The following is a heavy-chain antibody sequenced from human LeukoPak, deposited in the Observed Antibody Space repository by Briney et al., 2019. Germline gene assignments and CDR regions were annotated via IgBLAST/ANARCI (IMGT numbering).Heavy chain of an antibody. Sequence: SVKLSCTVSGGTFSSYAISWGRQAPGQRHEWMGGIIPIFGTANYAQKCQGRVTITADESTSTAYMELSSLRSEDTAVYYCQIVRGAFDIWGQGTMVTVSS. J-gene: IGHJ3*02. D-gene: IGHD2-21*01. CDR2: IIPIFGTA. V-gene: IGHV1-69*13. CDR1: GGTFSSYA. CDR3: QIVRGAFDI.